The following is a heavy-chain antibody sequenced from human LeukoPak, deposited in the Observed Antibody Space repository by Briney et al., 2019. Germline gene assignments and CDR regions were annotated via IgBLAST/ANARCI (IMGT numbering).Heavy chain of an antibody. D-gene: IGHD3-10*01. J-gene: IGHJ1*01. CDR3: ARDGELLWFGELPEYFQH. CDR2: ISYDGSNK. V-gene: IGHV3-30*03. CDR1: GFNFRSYG. Sequence: GGSLRLSCAASGFNFRSYGMHWVRQAPGKGLEWVAVISYDGSNKYYADSVKGRFTISRDNSKNTLYLQMNSLRAEDTAVYYCARDGELLWFGELPEYFQHWGQGTLVTVSS.